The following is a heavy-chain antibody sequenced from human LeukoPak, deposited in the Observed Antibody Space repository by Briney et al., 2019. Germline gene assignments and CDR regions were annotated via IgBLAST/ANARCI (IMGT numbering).Heavy chain of an antibody. D-gene: IGHD5-12*01. CDR1: GFTVSAYA. CDR3: AKEIFSGLLYIDY. J-gene: IGHJ4*02. CDR2: ITDAVGST. Sequence: GGSLRLSCAASGFTVSAYAMAWVRQAPGKGLEWVSAITDAVGSTHYADSVKGRFTISSDNSKNTVYLQMNSLRPEDMAVYYCAKEIFSGLLYIDYWGQGTLVTVSS. V-gene: IGHV3-23*01.